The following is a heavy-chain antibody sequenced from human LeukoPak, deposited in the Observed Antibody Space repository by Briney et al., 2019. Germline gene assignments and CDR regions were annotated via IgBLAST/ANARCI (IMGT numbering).Heavy chain of an antibody. CDR1: GYTFTNYY. Sequence: ASVKVSCKASGYTFTNYYIHWVRQAPGQGLDWMGTINPSVGTTRSAQGRVTLTRNTSISTAYMELSSLRSEDTAVYYCAGGYSYGSLDYWGQGTLVTVSS. CDR3: AGGYSYGSLDY. D-gene: IGHD5-18*01. J-gene: IGHJ4*02. CDR2: INPSVGTT. V-gene: IGHV1-46*01.